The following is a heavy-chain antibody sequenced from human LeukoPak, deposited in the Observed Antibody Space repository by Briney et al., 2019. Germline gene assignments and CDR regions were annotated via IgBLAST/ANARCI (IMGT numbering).Heavy chain of an antibody. Sequence: ASVKVSCKASGYTFSNYGVSWVRQAPGQGLEWMGWISTYNGNTKYAQKFQGRVTMTTDTSTSTAYMELRSLRSDDTAVYYCAREWARKAGDYWGQGTLVTVSS. CDR2: ISTYNGNT. V-gene: IGHV1-18*01. CDR1: GYTFSNYG. D-gene: IGHD6-19*01. CDR3: AREWARKAGDY. J-gene: IGHJ4*02.